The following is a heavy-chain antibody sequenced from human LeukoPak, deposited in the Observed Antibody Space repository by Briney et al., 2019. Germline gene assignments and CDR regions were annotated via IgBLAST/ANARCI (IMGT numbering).Heavy chain of an antibody. D-gene: IGHD3-3*01. J-gene: IGHJ5*02. CDR2: INPSGSST. V-gene: IGHV1-46*01. Sequence: ASVKVSCKASGYSFTSYYMHWVRQAPGQGLEWIGLINPSGSSTTYAQKFQGRVTMTRDMSTSTDYMELTSLTSDDTAVYYCARDPGYDFWSGQKGWFDPWGQGTLVTVSS. CDR1: GYSFTSYY. CDR3: ARDPGYDFWSGQKGWFDP.